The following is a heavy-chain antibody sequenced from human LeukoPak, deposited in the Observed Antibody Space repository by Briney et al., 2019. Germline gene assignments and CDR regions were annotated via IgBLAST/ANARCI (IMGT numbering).Heavy chain of an antibody. CDR1: GGSISSGGYY. D-gene: IGHD3-3*01. CDR3: ARERFDFWSGYRDNWFDP. V-gene: IGHV4-61*08. CDR2: IYYSGST. Sequence: SQTLSLTCTVSGGSISSGGYYWSWIRQPPGKGLEWIGYIYYSGSTNYNPSLKSRVTISVDTSKNQFSLKLSSVTAADTAVYYCARERFDFWSGYRDNWFDPWGQGTLVTVSS. J-gene: IGHJ5*02.